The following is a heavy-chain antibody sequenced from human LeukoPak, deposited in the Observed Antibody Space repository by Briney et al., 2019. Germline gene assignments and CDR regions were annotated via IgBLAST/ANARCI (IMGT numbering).Heavy chain of an antibody. CDR3: ASGASIAAAGTLVDY. D-gene: IGHD6-13*01. V-gene: IGHV1-2*02. Sequence: ASVEVSCKASGYTFTGYYMHWVRQAPGQGLEWMGWINPNSGGTNYAQKFHGRVSMTRDTSISTAYMELSRLRSDDTAVYYCASGASIAAAGTLVDYWGQGTLVTVSS. CDR2: INPNSGGT. J-gene: IGHJ4*02. CDR1: GYTFTGYY.